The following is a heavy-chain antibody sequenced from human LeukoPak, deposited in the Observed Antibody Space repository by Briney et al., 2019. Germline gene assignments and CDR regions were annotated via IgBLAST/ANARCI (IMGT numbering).Heavy chain of an antibody. CDR3: ARASSVGQQLCYFDH. J-gene: IGHJ4*02. D-gene: IGHD6-13*01. CDR1: GGSISSYY. V-gene: IGHV4-59*12. CDR2: IYYSEST. Sequence: PSETLSLTCTVSGGSISSYYWSWIRQPPGKGLEWIGYIYYSESTNYNPSLKSRVTISVDTSKNQFSLKLSSVTAADTAVYYCARASSVGQQLCYFDHWGQGTLVTVSS.